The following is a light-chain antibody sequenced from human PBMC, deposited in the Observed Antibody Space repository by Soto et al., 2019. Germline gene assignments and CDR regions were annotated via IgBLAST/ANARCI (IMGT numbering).Light chain of an antibody. CDR1: SSDIGIYNY. CDR2: DVN. CDR3: CSYAGRYTMV. Sequence: QSLLAQSRSVSGSPGQSVTISCSGSSSDIGIYNYVSWYQHHPGKVPKVLIYDVNKRPSGVPDRFSGSKSGNTASLTISGLQADDEADYYCCSYAGRYTMVFGGGTQLTVL. J-gene: IGLJ2*01. V-gene: IGLV2-11*01.